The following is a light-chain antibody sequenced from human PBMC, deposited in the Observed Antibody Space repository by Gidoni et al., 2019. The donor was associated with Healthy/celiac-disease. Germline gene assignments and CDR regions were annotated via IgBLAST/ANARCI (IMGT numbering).Light chain of an antibody. Sequence: ELVLTQSPGTLSLSPGERATLSCRASQSVSSSYLAWYQQKPGQAPRLLIYGASSRATGIPDRFSGSGSGTDFTLTISRLEPEDVAVYYCQQYGSSPGTFXQXTKVEIK. J-gene: IGKJ1*01. V-gene: IGKV3-20*01. CDR3: QQYGSSPGT. CDR2: GAS. CDR1: QSVSSSY.